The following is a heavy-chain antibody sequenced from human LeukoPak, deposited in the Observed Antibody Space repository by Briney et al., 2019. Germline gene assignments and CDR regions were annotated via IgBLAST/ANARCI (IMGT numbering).Heavy chain of an antibody. J-gene: IGHJ3*02. CDR2: INAGNGNT. Sequence: ASVKVSCKASGYTFTSYAMHWVRQAPGQRLEWMGWINAGNGNTKYSQKFQGRVTITRDTSASTAYMELSSLRSEDTAVYYCARDRRVRGVYDAFDIWGQGTMVTVSS. CDR3: ARDRRVRGVYDAFDI. V-gene: IGHV1-3*01. CDR1: GYTFTSYA. D-gene: IGHD3-10*01.